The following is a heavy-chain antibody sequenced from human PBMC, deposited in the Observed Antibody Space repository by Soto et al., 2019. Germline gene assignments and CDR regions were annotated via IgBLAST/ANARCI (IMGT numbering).Heavy chain of an antibody. Sequence: SETLSITCAVSGGSISSGGYSWSWIRQPPGKGLEWIGYIYHSGSTYYNPSLKSRVTISVDRSKNQFSLKLSSVTAADTAVYYCARVSGFYYFLSRYYKYYFVYSCQTTLVTV. CDR1: GGSISSGGYS. V-gene: IGHV4-30-2*01. D-gene: IGHD3-3*01. CDR3: ARVSGFYYFLSRYYKYYFVY. J-gene: IGHJ4*02. CDR2: IYHSGST.